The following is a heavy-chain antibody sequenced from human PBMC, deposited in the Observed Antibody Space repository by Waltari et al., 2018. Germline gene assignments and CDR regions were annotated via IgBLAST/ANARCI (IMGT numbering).Heavy chain of an antibody. CDR2: IKQDGSEK. CDR3: TRSVNFRLAGPFDF. CDR1: GFTFSNSW. V-gene: IGHV3-7*01. D-gene: IGHD6-13*01. J-gene: IGHJ4*02. Sequence: EVQLVESGGGLVQPGGSLRLYCAVSGFTFSNSWLSWVRQAPGKGLEWVANIKQDGSEKYYVDSVKGRFTISRDNAKNSLYLQINSLRVEDTAVYFCTRSVNFRLAGPFDFWGQGTQVTVSS.